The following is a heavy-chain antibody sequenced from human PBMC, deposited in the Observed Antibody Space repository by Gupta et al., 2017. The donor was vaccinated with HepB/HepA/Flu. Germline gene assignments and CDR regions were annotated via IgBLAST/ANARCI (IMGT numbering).Heavy chain of an antibody. CDR3: AKGEGWTYAESMDH. J-gene: IGHJ6*02. CDR2: ISFSGDST. D-gene: IGHD2-15*01. V-gene: IGHV3-23*01. Sequence: VQLLDSFGGLVQPGGSLRLSCAASAFTFSDYPMTWVRQTPGTGLDGLSAISFSGDSTYYADSRKGRFTISRDTSRYTLSLQMATLTPAATATYYCAKGEGWTYAESMDHWGQGTRVTVSS. CDR1: AFTFSDYP.